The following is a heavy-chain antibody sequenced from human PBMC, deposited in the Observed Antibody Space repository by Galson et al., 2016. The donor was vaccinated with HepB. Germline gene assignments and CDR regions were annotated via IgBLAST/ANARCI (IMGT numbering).Heavy chain of an antibody. CDR3: VRMGWNYDYNY. Sequence: SLRLSCAAPGFTFSSYWMLWVRQAPGKGLVWVSSITSDGTRTTYADLVKGRFTIARDNAKNTLFLQMNSLRAQDTAVYYCVRMGWNYDYNYWGQGARVTVSS. D-gene: IGHD1-7*01. CDR2: ITSDGTRT. V-gene: IGHV3-74*03. CDR1: GFTFSSYW. J-gene: IGHJ4*02.